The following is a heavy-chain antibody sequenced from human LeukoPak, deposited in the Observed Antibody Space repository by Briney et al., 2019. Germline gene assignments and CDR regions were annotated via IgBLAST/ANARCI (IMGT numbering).Heavy chain of an antibody. D-gene: IGHD3-22*01. J-gene: IGHJ4*02. CDR2: IFYSGST. CDR1: GGSISTSSYY. CDR3: GSAPNYYDSSGYYSFDY. V-gene: IGHV4-39*07. Sequence: PSETLSLTCTVSGGSISTSSYYWGWVRQPPGKGLEWIGNIFYSGSTYYSPSPKSRVTISVDTSKNQFSLKLSSVTAADTAVYYCGSAPNYYDSSGYYSFDYWGQGTLVTVSS.